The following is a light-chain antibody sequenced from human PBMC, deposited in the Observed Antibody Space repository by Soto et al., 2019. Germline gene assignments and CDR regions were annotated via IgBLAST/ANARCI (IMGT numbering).Light chain of an antibody. J-gene: IGKJ5*01. CDR1: QSISNF. CDR3: QQSYSTPP. V-gene: IGKV1-39*01. CDR2: AAS. Sequence: DIQMTQSPSSLSASVGDRVTITCRASQSISNFLNWYQQKPGKAPKLLIYAASSLQSGVPSRFSGSGSGTDFTLTISSLQPEDFATYYCQQSYSTPPFGQGTRLEI.